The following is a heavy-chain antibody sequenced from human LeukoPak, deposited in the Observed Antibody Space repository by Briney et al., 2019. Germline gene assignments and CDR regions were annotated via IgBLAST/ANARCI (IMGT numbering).Heavy chain of an antibody. Sequence: GGSLRLSCAASGFTFSSYSMSWVRQAPGKGLEWVANIKQDGSETYYVDSVKGRFTISRDNARNSLYLQMNSLRAEDTAVYYCARVEDYDILTGFDYWGQGTLVTVSS. CDR3: ARVEDYDILTGFDY. CDR1: GFTFSSYS. J-gene: IGHJ4*02. V-gene: IGHV3-7*01. D-gene: IGHD3-9*01. CDR2: IKQDGSET.